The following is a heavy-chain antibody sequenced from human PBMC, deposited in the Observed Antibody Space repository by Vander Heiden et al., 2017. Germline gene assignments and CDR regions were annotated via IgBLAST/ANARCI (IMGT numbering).Heavy chain of an antibody. CDR1: GGSFSGYY. CDR3: ARGRGYYDSSGYHDY. J-gene: IGHJ4*02. CDR2: INHSGST. D-gene: IGHD3-22*01. Sequence: QVQLQQWGAGLLKPSETLSLTCAVYGGSFSGYYWSWIRQPPGKGREWIGEINHSGSTNYNPSLKSRVTISVDTSKNQFSLKLSSVTAADTAVYYCARGRGYYDSSGYHDYWGQGTLVTVSS. V-gene: IGHV4-34*01.